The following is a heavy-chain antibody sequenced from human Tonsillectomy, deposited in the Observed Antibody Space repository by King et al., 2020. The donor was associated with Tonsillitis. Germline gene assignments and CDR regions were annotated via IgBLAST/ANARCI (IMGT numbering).Heavy chain of an antibody. CDR1: GITFSTYS. J-gene: IGHJ6*02. Sequence: VQLVESGGGLVKPGGSLRLSCAASGITFSTYSMNWVRQAPGKGLEWVSSISSSSQYIYYADSVKGRFTISRDNAKNSLFLQMNSLRVEDTAVYYCARGAAAASTFAMDVWGQGTTVTVSS. D-gene: IGHD6-13*01. V-gene: IGHV3-21*01. CDR2: ISSSSQYI. CDR3: ARGAAAASTFAMDV.